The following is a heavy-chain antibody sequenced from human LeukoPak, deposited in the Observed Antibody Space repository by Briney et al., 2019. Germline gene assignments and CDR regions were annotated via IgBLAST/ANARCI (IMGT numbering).Heavy chain of an antibody. D-gene: IGHD6-6*01. Sequence: PSETLSLTCAVYGGSFSGYYWSWIRQPPGKGLEWIGEINHSGSTNYNPSLKSRVTISVDTSKNQFSLKLSSVTAADTAVYYCARGGGAARSYYYYYYYMDVWGKGTTVTVSS. CDR2: INHSGST. CDR1: GGSFSGYY. CDR3: ARGGGAARSYYYYYYYMDV. J-gene: IGHJ6*03. V-gene: IGHV4-34*01.